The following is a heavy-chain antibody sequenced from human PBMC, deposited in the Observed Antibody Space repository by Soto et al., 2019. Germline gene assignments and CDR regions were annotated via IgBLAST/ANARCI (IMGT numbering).Heavy chain of an antibody. Sequence: GGSLRLSCAASGFTFSSYSMNWVRQAPGKGLEWVSSISPTSEYIYHADSVKGRFTISRDNAENSLYLQMDSLRADDTAVYYCARKSYYVDSGFYDFWGQGALVTVSS. D-gene: IGHD3-22*01. CDR1: GFTFSSYS. CDR3: ARKSYYVDSGFYDF. J-gene: IGHJ4*02. V-gene: IGHV3-21*01. CDR2: ISPTSEYI.